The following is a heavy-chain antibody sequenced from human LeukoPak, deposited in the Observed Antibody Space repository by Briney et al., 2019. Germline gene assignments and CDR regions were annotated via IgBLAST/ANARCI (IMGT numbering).Heavy chain of an antibody. Sequence: ASVKVSCTASGYNFTNFGISWVRQAPGQGLEWMGWVSGYLKDANSAQKFYVKNTKYAEGFHDRVTMTADTSTSTAYMELSSLKFDDTAVYFCARDLPVVALVMDYWGQGTLITVSS. D-gene: IGHD2-15*01. CDR2: VSGYLKDANSAQKFYVKNT. CDR1: GYNFTNFG. V-gene: IGHV1-18*01. CDR3: ARDLPVVALVMDY. J-gene: IGHJ4*02.